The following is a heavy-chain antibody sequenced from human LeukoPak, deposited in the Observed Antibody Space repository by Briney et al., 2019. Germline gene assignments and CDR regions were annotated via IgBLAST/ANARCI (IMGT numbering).Heavy chain of an antibody. J-gene: IGHJ4*02. Sequence: GGSLRLSCAASGLIFSNYSMSWVRQAPGKGLEWVSSISRTSLFKYYADSLKGRVTISRDNAQNSLYLQMNSLRVEDTAFYCATERGGGTSFFDYWGQGILVTVSS. CDR1: GLIFSNYS. CDR2: ISRTSLFK. CDR3: ATERGGGTSFFDY. D-gene: IGHD3-16*01. V-gene: IGHV3-21*06.